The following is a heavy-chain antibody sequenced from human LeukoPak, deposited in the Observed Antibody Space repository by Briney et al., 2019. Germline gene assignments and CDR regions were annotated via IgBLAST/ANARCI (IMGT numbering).Heavy chain of an antibody. V-gene: IGHV4-39*01. Sequence: SETLSLTCTVSGGSISSSSYYWGWIRQPPGKGLEWIGSIYYSGSTYYNPSLKSRVTISVDMSKNQFFLKLSSVTAADTAVYYCARLVLRYSGYDRKYYFDYWGQGTLVTVSS. CDR3: ARLVLRYSGYDRKYYFDY. CDR1: GGSISSSSYY. CDR2: IYYSGST. D-gene: IGHD5-12*01. J-gene: IGHJ4*02.